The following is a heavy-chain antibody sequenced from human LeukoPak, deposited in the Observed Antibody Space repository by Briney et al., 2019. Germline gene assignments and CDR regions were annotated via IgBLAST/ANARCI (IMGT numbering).Heavy chain of an antibody. CDR2: IYSGGTT. J-gene: IGHJ3*02. CDR3: ARGPYGSSGTPDAFDI. D-gene: IGHD3-10*01. CDR1: GFTVSSDY. Sequence: GGSLRLSCAASGFTVSSDYMSWVRQAPGKGLEWVSVIYSGGTTHYADSVKGRFTISRDNSKNTLYLQMNSLRAEDTAVYYCARGPYGSSGTPDAFDIWGQGTMVTVSS. V-gene: IGHV3-66*01.